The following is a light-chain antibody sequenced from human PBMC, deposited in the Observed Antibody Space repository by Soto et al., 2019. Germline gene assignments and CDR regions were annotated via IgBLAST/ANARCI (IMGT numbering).Light chain of an antibody. CDR3: QQLKSYPIT. Sequence: DIQMTQSPSSMSASVGDRVTITCRASQSISSYLNWYQQKPGKAPKLLIYEASALESGVPSRFSGSASGTKFTLTISSLQPEDFATYYCQQLKSYPITFGQGTRLEI. CDR1: QSISSY. J-gene: IGKJ5*01. CDR2: EAS. V-gene: IGKV1-9*01.